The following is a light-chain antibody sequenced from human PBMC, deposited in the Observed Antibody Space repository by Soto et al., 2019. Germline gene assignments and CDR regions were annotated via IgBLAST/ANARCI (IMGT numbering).Light chain of an antibody. V-gene: IGKV3-11*01. CDR3: HQRYNWPRVT. CDR2: DVS. Sequence: EIVLTQSPATLSLSPGERVTLSCRASQSVSNSLAWYQQKPGQPPRLLIYDVSNRATGIPARFSGSGSGTDFTLHITSLEPEDFAVYFCHQRYNWPRVTFGHGTQLEIK. CDR1: QSVSNS. J-gene: IGKJ5*01.